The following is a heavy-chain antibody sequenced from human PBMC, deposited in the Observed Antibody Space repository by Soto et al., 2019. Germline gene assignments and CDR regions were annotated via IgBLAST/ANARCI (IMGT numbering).Heavy chain of an antibody. J-gene: IGHJ3*02. D-gene: IGHD6-6*01. CDR1: GFTFSSYA. Sequence: GGSLRLSCAASGFTFSSYAMSWVRQAPGKGLEWVSAISGSGGSTYYADSVKGRFTISRDNSKNTLYLQMNSLRAEDTAVYYCAKDQMPGSSSFDAFDTWGQGTMVTVSS. CDR3: AKDQMPGSSSFDAFDT. CDR2: ISGSGGST. V-gene: IGHV3-23*01.